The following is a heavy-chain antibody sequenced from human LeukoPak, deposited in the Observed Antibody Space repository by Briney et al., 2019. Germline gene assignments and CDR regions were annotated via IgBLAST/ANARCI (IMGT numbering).Heavy chain of an antibody. J-gene: IGHJ3*01. CDR1: GYTFSSYS. Sequence: ASVKVSCKASGYTFSSYSISWMRQAPGQGLEWMGWISAYNGDTNYAQKFQGRVTLTTDTSTRTAYMELSALRSEDTAVYFCASPLPYYYDSSGRYAFDVWGQGTMVTVSS. CDR2: ISAYNGDT. D-gene: IGHD3-22*01. CDR3: ASPLPYYYDSSGRYAFDV. V-gene: IGHV1-18*01.